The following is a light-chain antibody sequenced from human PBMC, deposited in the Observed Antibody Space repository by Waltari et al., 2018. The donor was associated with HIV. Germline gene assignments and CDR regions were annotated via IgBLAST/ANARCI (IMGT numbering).Light chain of an antibody. CDR2: WAS. J-gene: IGKJ1*01. Sequence: DIVLTQSPDSLAVSLGERATLNCKSSPSVLYSSNNNNYLAWYQQKPGQPPKLLCYWASARESGVPDRFSGSGSETDFTLTISGLQAEDVAVYYCQQYYSVPWTFGQGTKVEIK. CDR3: QQYYSVPWT. CDR1: PSVLYSSNNNNY. V-gene: IGKV4-1*01.